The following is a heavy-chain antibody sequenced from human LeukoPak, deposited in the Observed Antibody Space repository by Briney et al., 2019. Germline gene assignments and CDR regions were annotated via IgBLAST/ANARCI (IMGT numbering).Heavy chain of an antibody. J-gene: IGHJ4*02. CDR2: ISYDGSNK. Sequence: GGSLRLSCAASGFTFSSYGMHWVRQAPGKGLEWVAVISYDGSNKYYADSVKGRFTISRDNSKNTLYLQMNSLRAEDTAVYYCAKDSPYYDFWSGSGPMGYFDYWGQGTLVTVSS. V-gene: IGHV3-30*18. D-gene: IGHD3-3*01. CDR1: GFTFSSYG. CDR3: AKDSPYYDFWSGSGPMGYFDY.